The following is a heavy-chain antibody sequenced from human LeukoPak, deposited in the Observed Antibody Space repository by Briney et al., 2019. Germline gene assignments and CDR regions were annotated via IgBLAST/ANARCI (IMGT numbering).Heavy chain of an antibody. V-gene: IGHV2-5*02. D-gene: IGHD3-9*01. Sequence: SGPTLVKPTQTLTLTCAFSGFSLNTSGVNVGWIRQPPGKALEWLALIYWDDDKRYSPSLKSRLTITKDTSKNQVVLTMTNMDPVDTATYYCAHSPRVRTGRYFDWLLSPFDYWGQGTLVTVSS. CDR3: AHSPRVRTGRYFDWLLSPFDY. CDR1: GFSLNTSGVN. J-gene: IGHJ4*02. CDR2: IYWDDDK.